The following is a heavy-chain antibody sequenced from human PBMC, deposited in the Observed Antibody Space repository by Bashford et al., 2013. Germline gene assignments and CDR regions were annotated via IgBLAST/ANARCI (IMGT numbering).Heavy chain of an antibody. J-gene: IGHJ5*02. CDR1: GFTFTDYY. Sequence: VASVKVSCETTGFTFTDYYIHWVRQAPGQGLEWVGRINPKNGGTDFAPKFQGRVTLTRDTSIGTAYLELSELKSDDTAIFYXARDSSRDSGWIRLDPWGQGTLVTVSS. CDR2: INPKNGGT. D-gene: IGHD6-19*01. V-gene: IGHV1-2*02. CDR3: ARDSSRDSGWIRLDP.